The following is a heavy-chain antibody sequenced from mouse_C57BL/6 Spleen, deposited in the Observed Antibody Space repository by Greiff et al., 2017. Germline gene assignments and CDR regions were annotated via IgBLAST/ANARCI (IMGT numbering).Heavy chain of an antibody. CDR3: ARPKLGRQYYFDY. V-gene: IGHV1-52*01. D-gene: IGHD4-1*01. CDR2: IEPSDSET. J-gene: IGHJ2*01. Sequence: QVQLQQPGAELVRPGSSVKLSCKASGYTFTSYWMQWVKQRPIQRLEWIGNIEPSDSETHYNQKFKNKTTLTVDKSSSTAYMQLSSLTSEDSAVYYCARPKLGRQYYFDYWGPGTTLTVSS. CDR1: GYTFTSYW.